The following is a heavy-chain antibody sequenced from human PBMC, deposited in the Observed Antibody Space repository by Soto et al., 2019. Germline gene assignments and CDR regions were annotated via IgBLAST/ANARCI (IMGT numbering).Heavy chain of an antibody. J-gene: IGHJ4*02. CDR1: GFTFSSYS. CDR2: ISGSGGST. CDR3: ARGQYQLPPPFDY. Sequence: GGSLRLSCAASGFTFSSYSMSWVRQAPGKGLEWVSAISGSGGSTYYADSVKGRFTISRDNSKNTLYLQMNSLRAEDTAVYYCARGQYQLPPPFDYWGQGTLVTVSS. V-gene: IGHV3-23*01. D-gene: IGHD2-2*01.